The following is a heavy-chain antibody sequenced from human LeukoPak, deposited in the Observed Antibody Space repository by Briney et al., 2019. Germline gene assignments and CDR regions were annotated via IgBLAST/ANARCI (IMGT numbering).Heavy chain of an antibody. J-gene: IGHJ4*02. D-gene: IGHD3-22*01. Sequence: GGSLRLSCAASGFTFDDYAMHWVRQAPGKGLEWVSGISWNSGSIGYADSVKGRFTISRDNAKNSLYLQMNSLRAEDTALYYCAKPHDYYDSSGCYLFDYWGQGTLVTVSS. CDR1: GFTFDDYA. CDR3: AKPHDYYDSSGCYLFDY. V-gene: IGHV3-9*01. CDR2: ISWNSGSI.